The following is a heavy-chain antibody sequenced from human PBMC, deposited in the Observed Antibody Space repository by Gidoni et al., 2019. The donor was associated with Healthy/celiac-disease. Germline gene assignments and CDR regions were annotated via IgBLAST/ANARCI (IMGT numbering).Heavy chain of an antibody. V-gene: IGHV3-30*18. CDR2: ISYDGSNK. CDR1: GFTSSSYG. Sequence: QVQLVESGGGVVQPGRSLRLSCAASGFTSSSYGMHWVRQAPGKGLGWVAVISYDGSNKYYADSVKGRFTISRDNSKNTLYLQMNSLRAEDTAVYYCAKPAGNYGYYFDYWGQGTLVTVSS. J-gene: IGHJ4*02. CDR3: AKPAGNYGYYFDY. D-gene: IGHD1-7*01.